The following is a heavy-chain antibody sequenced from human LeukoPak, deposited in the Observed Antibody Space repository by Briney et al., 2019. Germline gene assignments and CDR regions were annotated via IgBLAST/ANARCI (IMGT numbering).Heavy chain of an antibody. V-gene: IGHV1-2*02. CDR3: ARAPLLGWLSSFDY. D-gene: IGHD3-3*01. Sequence: ASVKVSCKASGYTFTGYYMHWVRQAPGQGLEWMGWINPNSGGTNYAQKFQGRVTMTRDTSISTAYMELSRLRSDDTAVYYCARAPLLGWLSSFDYWGQGTLVTVSS. CDR1: GYTFTGYY. J-gene: IGHJ4*02. CDR2: INPNSGGT.